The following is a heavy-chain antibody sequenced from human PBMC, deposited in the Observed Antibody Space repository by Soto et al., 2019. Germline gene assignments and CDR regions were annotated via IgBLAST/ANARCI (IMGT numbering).Heavy chain of an antibody. D-gene: IGHD3-3*01. CDR1: GDSVSSNSAA. V-gene: IGHV6-1*01. J-gene: IGHJ3*02. Sequence: PSQTLSLTCVISGDSVSSNSAAWNWIRQSPSRGLEWLGRTYYRSKWYNDYAVSVKSRITINPDTSKNQFSLQLNSVTPEDTAVYYCARGLTIFGVVSCAFDIWGQGTMVTVSS. CDR3: ARGLTIFGVVSCAFDI. CDR2: TYYRSKWYN.